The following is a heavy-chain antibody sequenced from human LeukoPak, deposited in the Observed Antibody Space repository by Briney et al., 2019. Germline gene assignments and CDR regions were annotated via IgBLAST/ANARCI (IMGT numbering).Heavy chain of an antibody. J-gene: IGHJ5*02. D-gene: IGHD3-16*01. Sequence: GGSLRLSCIASGFAFSTYGMHWVRQAPGKGLEWVAVISYDGRNKYYVDSAKGRFTVSRDNSKNTVYLQMDSLRAEDTAVYYCAKELFGRSWFEHWGQGLLVTVSS. CDR3: AKELFGRSWFEH. CDR2: ISYDGRNK. CDR1: GFAFSTYG. V-gene: IGHV3-30*18.